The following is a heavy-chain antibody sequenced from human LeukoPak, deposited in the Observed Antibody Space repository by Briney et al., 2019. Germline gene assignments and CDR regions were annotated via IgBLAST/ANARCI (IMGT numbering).Heavy chain of an antibody. CDR2: IYYIGST. CDR1: GGSINSGSYY. D-gene: IGHD1-20*01. J-gene: IGHJ4*02. CDR3: ARLLYNWNGADY. V-gene: IGHV4-39*01. Sequence: SETLSLTCTVSGGSINSGSYYWGWIRQPPGKGLEWIGSIYYIGSTYYNSSLKSRVTISVDTSKNQFSLKLSSVTAADTAMYYCARLLYNWNGADYWGQGTLVTVSS.